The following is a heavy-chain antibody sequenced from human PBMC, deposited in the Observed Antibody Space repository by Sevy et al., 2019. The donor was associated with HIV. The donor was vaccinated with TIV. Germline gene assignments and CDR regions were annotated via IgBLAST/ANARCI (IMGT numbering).Heavy chain of an antibody. J-gene: IGHJ4*02. CDR3: AREPYFFDKSGYYWDY. D-gene: IGHD3-22*01. Sequence: SETLSLTYAVSGVSVSSDTYYWSWIRQPPGKGLEWIGYVYHTGSTNYSPSFKSRVTISVYTSKNNFSLRLFSVAAADTAVYYCAREPYFFDKSGYYWDYWGQGALVTVSS. CDR1: GVSVSSDTYY. CDR2: VYHTGST. V-gene: IGHV4-61*01.